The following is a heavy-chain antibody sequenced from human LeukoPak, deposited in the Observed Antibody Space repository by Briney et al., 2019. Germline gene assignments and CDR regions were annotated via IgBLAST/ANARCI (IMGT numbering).Heavy chain of an antibody. CDR2: IIPIFGTA. V-gene: IGHV1-69*13. CDR3: ARDPLGYSGYDREEEGDY. D-gene: IGHD5-12*01. J-gene: IGHJ4*02. Sequence: ASVKVSCKASGGTFSSYAISWVRQAPGQGLEWMGGIIPIFGTANYAQKFQGRVAITADESTSTAYMELSSLRSEDTAVYYCARDPLGYSGYDREEEGDYWGQGTLVTVSS. CDR1: GGTFSSYA.